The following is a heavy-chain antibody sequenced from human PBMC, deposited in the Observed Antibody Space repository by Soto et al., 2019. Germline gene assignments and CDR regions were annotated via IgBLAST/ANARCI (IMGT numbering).Heavy chain of an antibody. CDR2: IIPIFGTA. V-gene: IGHV1-69*01. CDR1: GGTFSSYA. CDR3: ANLYYYDSSGYYKNYYYYGMDV. D-gene: IGHD3-22*01. J-gene: IGHJ6*02. Sequence: QVQLVQSGAEVKKPGSSVKVSCKASGGTFSSYAISWVRQAPGQGLEWMGGIIPIFGTANYAQKFQARVTITADESTSTAYMELSSVRSEDTAVYYCANLYYYDSSGYYKNYYYYGMDVWGQGTTVTVSS.